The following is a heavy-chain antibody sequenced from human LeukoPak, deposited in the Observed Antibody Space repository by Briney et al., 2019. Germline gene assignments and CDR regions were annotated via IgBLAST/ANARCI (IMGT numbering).Heavy chain of an antibody. CDR1: GGSFSGYY. Sequence: SETLSLTCAVYGGSFSGYYWSWIRQPPGKGLEWIGEINHSGSANYNPSLKSRVTISVDTSKNQFSLKLSSVTAADTAAYYCARVPTAVQGEFDYWGRGTLVTVSS. D-gene: IGHD4-23*01. V-gene: IGHV4-34*01. CDR2: INHSGSA. CDR3: ARVPTAVQGEFDY. J-gene: IGHJ4*02.